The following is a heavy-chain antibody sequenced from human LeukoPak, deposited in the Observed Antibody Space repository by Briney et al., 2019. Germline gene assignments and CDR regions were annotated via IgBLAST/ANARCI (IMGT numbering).Heavy chain of an antibody. CDR1: GGSISSYF. CDR2: IYNSGST. Sequence: RSSETLSLTCTVSGGSISSYFWSWIRQPPGKGLEWIGYIYNSGSTNYNPSLKSRVTMSVDTSKNQFSLKLSSVTAADTAVYYCARGFSGSDFEYWGQGTLVTVSS. V-gene: IGHV4-59*08. D-gene: IGHD6-25*01. J-gene: IGHJ4*02. CDR3: ARGFSGSDFEY.